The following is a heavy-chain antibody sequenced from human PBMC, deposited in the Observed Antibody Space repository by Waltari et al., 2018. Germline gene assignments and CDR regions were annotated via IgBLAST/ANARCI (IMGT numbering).Heavy chain of an antibody. D-gene: IGHD2-15*01. CDR2: INPNSGGT. CDR3: ARGTPTEAVNFDY. V-gene: IGHV1-2*06. J-gene: IGHJ4*02. Sequence: GYTFTGYYMHWVRQAPGQGLEWMGRINPNSGGTNYAQKFQGRVTMTRDTSISTAYMELSRLRSDDTAVYYCARGTPTEAVNFDYWGQGTLVTVSS. CDR1: GYTFTGYY.